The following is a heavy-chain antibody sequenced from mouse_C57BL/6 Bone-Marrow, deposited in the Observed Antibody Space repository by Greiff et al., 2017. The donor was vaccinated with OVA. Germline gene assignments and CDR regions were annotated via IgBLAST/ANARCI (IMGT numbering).Heavy chain of an antibody. D-gene: IGHD1-1*01. V-gene: IGHV14-4*01. CDR1: GFNIKDDY. CDR2: IDPENGDT. Sequence: EVKLMESGAELVRPGASVKLSCTASGFNIKDDYMHWVKQRPEQGLEWIGWIDPENGDTEYASKFQGKATITADTSSNTAYLQLSSLTSEDTAVYYCTTDTPYYYGSAWFAYWGQGTLVTVSA. CDR3: TTDTPYYYGSAWFAY. J-gene: IGHJ3*01.